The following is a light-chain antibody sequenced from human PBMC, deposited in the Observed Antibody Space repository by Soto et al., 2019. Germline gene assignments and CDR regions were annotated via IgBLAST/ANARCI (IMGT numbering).Light chain of an antibody. CDR3: QQSFSSPVT. CDR1: QSISSY. Sequence: DIHMTQSPSSLSASVGDRDTITCRASQSISSYLNWYQHKPGRAPKLLIFAASSLLSGVPSRFSGSGSGTDFTLTISSLQPEDFATYYCQQSFSSPVTFGQGTKVDIK. J-gene: IGKJ1*01. V-gene: IGKV1-39*01. CDR2: AAS.